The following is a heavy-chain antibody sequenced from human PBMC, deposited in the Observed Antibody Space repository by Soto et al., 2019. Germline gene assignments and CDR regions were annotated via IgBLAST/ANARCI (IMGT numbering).Heavy chain of an antibody. Sequence: ITLKESGPTLVKPAQTLTLTCTFSGFSLTTRRVAVGWIRQPPGEDLEWLALIFWDDDRRYRPSLKSRLTSTKDTSKNQVVLTMTNMDPVDTAPYYCAHSTGRFPGYFDYWGQGALVTVSS. J-gene: IGHJ4*02. D-gene: IGHD3-16*01. CDR2: IFWDDDR. CDR3: AHSTGRFPGYFDY. V-gene: IGHV2-5*02. CDR1: GFSLTTRRVA.